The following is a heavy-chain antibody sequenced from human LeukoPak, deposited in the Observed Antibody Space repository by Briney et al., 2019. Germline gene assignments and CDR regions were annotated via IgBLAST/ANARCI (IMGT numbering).Heavy chain of an antibody. CDR3: AANGYCGSDCYYYFDY. D-gene: IGHD2-21*02. Sequence: SVKVSCKASGGTFRNLAVSWVRQAPGQGLEWMGGIIPIFGTTNYAQKFQGRVTITADESTSTAYMELSSLRSEDTAMYYCAANGYCGSDCYYYFDYWGQGALVTVSS. CDR1: GGTFRNLA. J-gene: IGHJ4*02. V-gene: IGHV1-69*13. CDR2: IIPIFGTT.